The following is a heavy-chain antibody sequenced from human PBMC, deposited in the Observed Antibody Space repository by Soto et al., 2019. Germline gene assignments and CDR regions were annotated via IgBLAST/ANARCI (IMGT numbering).Heavy chain of an antibody. CDR3: ARMTLGYCSGGSCPASSYYFDY. Sequence: QVTLKESGPVLEKPTETLTLTCTVSGFSLSNARMGVSWIRQPPGKALEWLAHIFSNDEKSYSTSLKSRLTISKDTSKSQVVLTMTNMDPVDTATYYCARMTLGYCSGGSCPASSYYFDYWGQGTLVTVSS. D-gene: IGHD2-15*01. CDR2: IFSNDEK. V-gene: IGHV2-26*01. J-gene: IGHJ4*02. CDR1: GFSLSNARMG.